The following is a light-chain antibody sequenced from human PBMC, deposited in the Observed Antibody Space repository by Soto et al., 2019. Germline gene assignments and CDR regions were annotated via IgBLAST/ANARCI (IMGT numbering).Light chain of an antibody. Sequence: NFMLTQPHSVSESPGKTVTISCTRTSGYIGSNYVQWYQQRPDSAPTTLIYESNQRHPGVPDRFFGSIDSSSNSASLTISGLKTEDEADYYCQSYDTGTVVFGGGTQLTVL. V-gene: IGLV6-57*04. J-gene: IGLJ2*01. CDR2: ESN. CDR3: QSYDTGTVV. CDR1: SGYIGSNY.